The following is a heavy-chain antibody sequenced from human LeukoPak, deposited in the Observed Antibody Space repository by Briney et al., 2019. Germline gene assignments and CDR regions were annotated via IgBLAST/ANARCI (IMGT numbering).Heavy chain of an antibody. CDR1: GGSFSGYY. CDR3: ARGALAVAVDY. V-gene: IGHV4-34*01. Sequence: PSETLSLTCAVYGGSFSGYYWSWIRQPLGKGLEWIGDINHSGSTNYNPSLKSPVTISVDTSKNQFSLKLSAVTAADTAVYYCARGALAVAVDYWGQGTLVTVSS. D-gene: IGHD6-19*01. J-gene: IGHJ4*02. CDR2: INHSGST.